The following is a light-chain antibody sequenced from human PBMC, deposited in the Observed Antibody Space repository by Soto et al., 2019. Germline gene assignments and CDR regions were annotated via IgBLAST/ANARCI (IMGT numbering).Light chain of an antibody. Sequence: QSVLTQPASVSGSPGQSITISCTGTSSDVGGYNYVSWYQQHPGKAPKLMIYDVSDRPSGVSNRFSGSKSGNTASLTISGLQVEDEADYYCSSYTRSTTLVVFGGGTKLTVL. CDR1: SSDVGGYNY. V-gene: IGLV2-14*01. J-gene: IGLJ2*01. CDR2: DVS. CDR3: SSYTRSTTLVV.